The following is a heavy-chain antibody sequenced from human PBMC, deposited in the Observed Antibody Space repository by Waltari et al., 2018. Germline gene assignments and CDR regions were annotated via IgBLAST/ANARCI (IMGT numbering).Heavy chain of an antibody. CDR2: IYHSGSS. Sequence: QVQLQESGPGAVKSSETLSLTCTVSGHSITVAPYWGWIRQPPGKGLEWIGSIYHSGSSYYNPSLKSRVTISVDTSKNKFSLKLSSVTAADTAVYFCAKGNVYDYWGQGTLVTVSS. V-gene: IGHV4-38-2*02. D-gene: IGHD1-1*01. CDR1: GHSITVAPY. CDR3: AKGNVYDY. J-gene: IGHJ4*02.